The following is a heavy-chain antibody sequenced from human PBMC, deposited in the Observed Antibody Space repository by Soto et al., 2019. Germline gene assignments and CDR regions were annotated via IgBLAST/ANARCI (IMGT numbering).Heavy chain of an antibody. Sequence: SETLSLTCNVSGGSISGYYWSWIRQSPGKGLEYIGYIYYRGSTNYNSSLKSRVTMSVDKSRNQFSLKMNSVTAADTAVYYCARQQLLPFYYALDVWGQGTTVTVSS. V-gene: IGHV4-59*01. CDR2: IYYRGST. CDR3: ARQQLLPFYYALDV. D-gene: IGHD1-26*01. J-gene: IGHJ6*02. CDR1: GGSISGYY.